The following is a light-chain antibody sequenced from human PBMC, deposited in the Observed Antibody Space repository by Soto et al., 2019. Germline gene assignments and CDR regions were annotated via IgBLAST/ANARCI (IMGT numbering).Light chain of an antibody. V-gene: IGKV3-11*01. CDR3: QQRNVWPPIT. CDR2: DAS. J-gene: IGKJ5*01. Sequence: EFVLTQSPATLSLSPGERATLSCRASQSVRTSLAWYQHKPGQAPRLVIYDASLRANGVPARFGGSGSGTDFTLTINSLEPEDFAVYYCQQRNVWPPITFGQGTRLEI. CDR1: QSVRTS.